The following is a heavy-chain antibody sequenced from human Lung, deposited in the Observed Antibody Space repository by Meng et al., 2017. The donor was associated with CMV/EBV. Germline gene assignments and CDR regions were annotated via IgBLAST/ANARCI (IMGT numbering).Heavy chain of an antibody. J-gene: IGHJ4*02. CDR3: ARVGGCSGGGCYHRLFDY. D-gene: IGHD2-15*01. CDR2: IYYTGST. Sequence: VPPQESGPGLVKPPQPLPLTCTGSGGSLSRGDYYWGWIRQPPGKGLEWIGYIYYTGSTYYNPSLKSRVIISVDTSKNQFSLKLNSVTAADTAVYYCARVGGCSGGGCYHRLFDYWGQGTLVTVSS. CDR1: GGSLSRGDYY. V-gene: IGHV4-30-4*01.